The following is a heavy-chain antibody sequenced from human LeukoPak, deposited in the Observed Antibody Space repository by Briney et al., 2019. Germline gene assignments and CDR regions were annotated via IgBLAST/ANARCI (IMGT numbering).Heavy chain of an antibody. CDR3: ARGLLCSSCYHTFDY. CDR2: ISGIGTTT. J-gene: IGHJ4*02. Sequence: GGSLRLSCAASGFTFSSYEMNWFRQAPGKGLEWFSYISGIGTTTYYADSVKGRFTISRDNAKNSLYLQMNILRAEDTAVYYCARGLLCSSCYHTFDYWGQGTLVTVSS. V-gene: IGHV3-48*03. CDR1: GFTFSSYE. D-gene: IGHD2-2*01.